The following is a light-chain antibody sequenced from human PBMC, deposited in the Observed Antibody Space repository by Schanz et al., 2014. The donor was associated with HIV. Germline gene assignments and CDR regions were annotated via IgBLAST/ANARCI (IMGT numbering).Light chain of an antibody. V-gene: IGLV2-8*01. CDR2: EVD. CDR1: SSDVGGHDR. CDR3: SSYAATSNVL. Sequence: QSALTQPPSASGSPGQSVTISCTGTSSDVGGHDRVSWYQQYPGKAPKLLIYEVDKRPSGVPDRFSGSKSGNTASLTVSGLQAEDEADYYCSSYAATSNVLFGGGTKLTVL. J-gene: IGLJ3*02.